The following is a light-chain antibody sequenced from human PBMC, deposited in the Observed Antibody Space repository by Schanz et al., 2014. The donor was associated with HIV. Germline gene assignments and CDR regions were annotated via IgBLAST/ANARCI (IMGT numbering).Light chain of an antibody. V-gene: IGKV3-20*01. Sequence: EIVLTQSPGSLSLSPGGRATLSCGASQRLSSSYLAWYQQKRDQPPRLVIYATSTRAAGIPDRFSGTGSGTDFTLTISRLEPEDIAVYYCQQYGSSPLFTFGHGTKVAIK. J-gene: IGKJ3*01. CDR3: QQYGSSPLFT. CDR1: QRLSSSY. CDR2: ATS.